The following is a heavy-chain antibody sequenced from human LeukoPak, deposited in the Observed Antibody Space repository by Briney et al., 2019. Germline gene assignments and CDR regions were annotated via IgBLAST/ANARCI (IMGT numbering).Heavy chain of an antibody. J-gene: IGHJ4*02. CDR2: ISGSGGST. CDR3: AKGRGYSYDAHYFDY. CDR1: GFTFSSYA. V-gene: IGHV3-23*01. D-gene: IGHD5-18*01. Sequence: GGSLRLSCAASGFTFSSYAMSWVRQAPGKGPEWVSAISGSGGSTYYADSVKGRFTISRDNSKNTLYLQMNSLRAEDTAVYYCAKGRGYSYDAHYFDYWGQGTLVTVSS.